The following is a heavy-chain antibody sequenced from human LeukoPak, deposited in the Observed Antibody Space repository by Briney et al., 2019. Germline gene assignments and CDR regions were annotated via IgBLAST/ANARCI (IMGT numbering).Heavy chain of an antibody. J-gene: IGHJ4*02. CDR1: GGSISSYY. V-gene: IGHV4-59*08. CDR3: ARHPCSGGSCYSIDY. D-gene: IGHD2-15*01. CDR2: IYYSGST. Sequence: SETLSLTCTVSGGSISSYYWSWIRQPPGKGLEWIGYIYYSGSTNYNPSLKSRVTISVDTSKNQFPLKLSSVTAADTAVYYCARHPCSGGSCYSIDYWGQGTLVTVSS.